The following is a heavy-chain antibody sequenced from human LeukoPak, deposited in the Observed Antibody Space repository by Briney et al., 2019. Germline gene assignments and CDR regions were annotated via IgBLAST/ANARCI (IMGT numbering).Heavy chain of an antibody. D-gene: IGHD3-22*01. Sequence: ASVKVSCKASGYALTGYYFHWVRQAPGQGLEWMGWINPNIGDTNYAEKFHGRVTLTRDTSINIAYMELSRLTSDATAVYYCARSSGFFYYFDYWGQGTLVTVSS. CDR3: ARSSGFFYYFDY. J-gene: IGHJ4*02. V-gene: IGHV1-2*02. CDR2: INPNIGDT. CDR1: GYALTGYY.